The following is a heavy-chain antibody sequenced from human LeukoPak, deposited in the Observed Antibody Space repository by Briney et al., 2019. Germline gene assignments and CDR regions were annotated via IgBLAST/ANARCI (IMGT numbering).Heavy chain of an antibody. CDR3: ARDAGVYGSGRTWFDP. Sequence: ASVKVSCKASGYTFTGYYMHWVRQAPGQGLEWMGWINPNSGGTNYAQKFQGRVTMTRDTSISTAYMELRRLRSDDTAVYYCARDAGVYGSGRTWFDPWGQGTLVTVSS. D-gene: IGHD3-10*01. J-gene: IGHJ5*02. CDR2: INPNSGGT. CDR1: GYTFTGYY. V-gene: IGHV1-2*02.